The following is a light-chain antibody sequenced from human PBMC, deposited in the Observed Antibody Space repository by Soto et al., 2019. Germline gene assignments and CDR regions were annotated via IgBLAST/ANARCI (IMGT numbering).Light chain of an antibody. CDR2: DTS. CDR1: QSVGGSS. J-gene: IGKJ2*01. V-gene: IGKV3-20*01. CDR3: QQYGNPPWT. Sequence: ETVLTQSPGTLSLSPGERATLSCRASQSVGGSSLAWYQQKPGQPPRLLIYDTSSRTTDIPNRFSGSGSGTDFTLTISRLEPEDFAVYHCQQYGNPPWTFGQGIKLEIK.